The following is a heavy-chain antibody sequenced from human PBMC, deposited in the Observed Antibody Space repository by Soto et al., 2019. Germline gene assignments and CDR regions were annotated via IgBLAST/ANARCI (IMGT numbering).Heavy chain of an antibody. CDR1: GVPITTFY. CDR3: ARGQLLHYQYGLDV. J-gene: IGHJ6*02. D-gene: IGHD3-10*01. CDR2: IYYGGST. V-gene: IGHV4-59*07. Sequence: QVQLQESGPALVRPSDSLSLMCSVSGVPITTFYWSGIRQAPGKGLEYIGYIYYGGSTHYNPALKSRVTISVDTANNEFSLKLRSVTAADTAAYYCARGQLLHYQYGLDVWGQGTTVSV.